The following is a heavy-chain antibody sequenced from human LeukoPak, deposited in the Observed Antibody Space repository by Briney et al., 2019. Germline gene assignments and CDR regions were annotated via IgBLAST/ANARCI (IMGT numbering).Heavy chain of an antibody. Sequence: PSETLSLTCTVSGGSVSGGSYYWSWIRQPPGKGLEWIGYIYYSGSTNYNPSLKSRVTISVDTSKNQFSLKLSSVTAADTTVYYCARAGVQWLVLSWFDPWGQGTLVTVSS. CDR2: IYYSGST. V-gene: IGHV4-61*01. CDR3: ARAGVQWLVLSWFDP. D-gene: IGHD6-19*01. CDR1: GGSVSGGSYY. J-gene: IGHJ5*02.